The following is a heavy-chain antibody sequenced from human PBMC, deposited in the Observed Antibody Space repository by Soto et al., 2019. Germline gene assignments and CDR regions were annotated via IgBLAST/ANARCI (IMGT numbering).Heavy chain of an antibody. CDR1: GFTFSSYA. CDR2: ISYDGSNK. D-gene: IGHD6-19*01. Sequence: QVQLVESGGGVVQPGRSLRLSCAASGFTFSSYAMHWVRQAPGKGLEWVAVISYDGSNKYYADSVKGRFTISRDNSKNTLYVQMNSLRAEDTAVYYCARGVCSSGWEEYWGQGTLVTVSS. V-gene: IGHV3-30-3*01. CDR3: ARGVCSSGWEEY. J-gene: IGHJ4*02.